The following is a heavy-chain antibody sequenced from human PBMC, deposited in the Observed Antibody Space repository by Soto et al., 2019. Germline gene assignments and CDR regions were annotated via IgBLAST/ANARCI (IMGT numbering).Heavy chain of an antibody. CDR3: ARDRGDHYSSSWQHFDY. CDR1: GGTFSSYA. V-gene: IGHV1-69*13. J-gene: IGHJ4*02. Sequence: SVKVSCKASGGTFSSYAISWVRQAPGQGLEWMGGIIPIFGTANYAQKFQGRVTITADESTSTAYMELSSLRSEDTAVYYCARDRGDHYSSSWQHFDYWGQGTLVTVSS. D-gene: IGHD6-13*01. CDR2: IIPIFGTA.